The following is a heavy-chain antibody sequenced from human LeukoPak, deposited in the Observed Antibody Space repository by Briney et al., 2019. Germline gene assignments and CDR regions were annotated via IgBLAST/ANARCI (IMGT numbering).Heavy chain of an antibody. CDR1: GFTFSSYW. D-gene: IGHD6-19*01. Sequence: TGGSLRLSCAASGFTFSSYWMHWVRQAPGKGLVWVSRISGDGSTTSYADSVKGRFTISRDNAKNTLYLQMNSLRAEDTAVYYCAREAVAYDAFDIWGQGTLVTVSS. CDR3: AREAVAYDAFDI. CDR2: ISGDGSTT. J-gene: IGHJ3*02. V-gene: IGHV3-74*01.